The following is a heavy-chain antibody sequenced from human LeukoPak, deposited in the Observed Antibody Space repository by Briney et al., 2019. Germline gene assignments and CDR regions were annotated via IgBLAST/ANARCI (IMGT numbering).Heavy chain of an antibody. D-gene: IGHD1-26*01. CDR1: GGSITTTNW. V-gene: IGHV4-4*02. Sequence: PSETLSLTCAVSGGSITTTNWWSWVRQPPGKGLEWIGEVHLSGATNYNLSLEGRVSMSIDKSKNHLSLEVTSVTAADTAIYYCTRESGAFSPFGFWGQGTLVTVSS. CDR2: VHLSGAT. J-gene: IGHJ4*02. CDR3: TRESGAFSPFGF.